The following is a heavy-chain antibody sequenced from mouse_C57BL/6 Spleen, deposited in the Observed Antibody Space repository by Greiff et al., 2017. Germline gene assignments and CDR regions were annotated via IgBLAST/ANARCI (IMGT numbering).Heavy chain of an antibody. D-gene: IGHD1-1*01. J-gene: IGHJ3*01. CDR3: TREGIYYCGPFAY. CDR2: ISSGGDYL. V-gene: IGHV5-9-1*02. CDR1: GFTFSSYA. Sequence: EVKLMESGEGLVKPGGSLKLSCAASGFTFSSYAMSWVRQTPEKRLAWVAYISSGGDYLYYADTVKGRFTISSDNARNTLYLQMSSLKSEDTAMYYCTREGIYYCGPFAYWGQGALVTVSA.